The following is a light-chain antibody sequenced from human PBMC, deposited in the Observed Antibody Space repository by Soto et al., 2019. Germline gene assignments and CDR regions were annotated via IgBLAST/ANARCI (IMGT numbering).Light chain of an antibody. CDR2: GNT. Sequence: QSVLTQPPSVSGAPGQRVTISCTGGSSNIGAGHDVHWYQQVPGTAPKLLVSGNTNRPSGVPDRFSGSNSGTADSLAITGLQAEDGAVRGCLAFDSKLNGWVFGVGTKVTAL. CDR3: LAFDSKLNGWV. CDR1: SSNIGAGHD. J-gene: IGLJ3*02. V-gene: IGLV1-40*01.